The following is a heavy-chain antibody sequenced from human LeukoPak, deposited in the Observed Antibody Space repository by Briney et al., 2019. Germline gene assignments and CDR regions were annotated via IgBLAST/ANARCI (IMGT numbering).Heavy chain of an antibody. CDR2: IYTSGST. CDR3: ARGGDTCSGGSCYDY. CDR1: GGSISSYY. D-gene: IGHD2-15*01. V-gene: IGHV4-4*07. Sequence: SETLSLTCTVSGGSISSYYWSWIRQPAGKGLEWIGRIYTSGSTNYNPSLKSRVTMSVDTSKNQFSLKLSSVTAADTAVYYCARGGDTCSGGSCYDYWGHGTLVTVSS. J-gene: IGHJ4*01.